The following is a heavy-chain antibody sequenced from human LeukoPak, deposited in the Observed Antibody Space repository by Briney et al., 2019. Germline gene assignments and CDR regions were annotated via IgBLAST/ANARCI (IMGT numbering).Heavy chain of an antibody. Sequence: GGSLRLSCAASGFTFSSYSMNWVRQAPGKGLEWVSYISISSSTIYYADSVKGRFTISRDNAKNSLYLQMNSLRAEYTAVYYCAREVGRFFEWLLGSVDYWGQGTLVTVSS. J-gene: IGHJ4*02. CDR1: GFTFSSYS. D-gene: IGHD3-3*01. CDR2: ISISSSTI. V-gene: IGHV3-48*01. CDR3: AREVGRFFEWLLGSVDY.